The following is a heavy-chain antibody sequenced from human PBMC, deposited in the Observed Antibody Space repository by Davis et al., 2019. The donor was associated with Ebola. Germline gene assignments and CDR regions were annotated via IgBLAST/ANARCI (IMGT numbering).Heavy chain of an antibody. V-gene: IGHV1-69*13. CDR3: ASPQIAALKKYYYYGMDV. J-gene: IGHJ6*02. CDR1: GGTFSSYA. CDR2: IIPISGTA. Sequence: AASVKVSCKASGGTFSSYAISWVRQAPGQGLEWMGGIIPISGTANYAQKFQGRVTITADESTSTAYMELSSLRSEDTAVYYCASPQIAALKKYYYYGMDVWGQGTTVTVSS. D-gene: IGHD6-13*01.